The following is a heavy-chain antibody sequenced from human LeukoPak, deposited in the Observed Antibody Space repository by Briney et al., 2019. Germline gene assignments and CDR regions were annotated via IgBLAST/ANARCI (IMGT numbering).Heavy chain of an antibody. J-gene: IGHJ5*02. Sequence: PSETLSLTCTVSGGSIGSSIYYWGWVRQPPGKGLEWVGSISYSGSTYYNTSLKSRVTISIDTSKNQFSLKVTSVTAADTAVYYCARETPAVRNNCFDPWGQGTLVTVSS. D-gene: IGHD2-2*01. CDR3: ARETPAVRNNCFDP. CDR2: ISYSGST. CDR1: GGSIGSSIYY. V-gene: IGHV4-39*02.